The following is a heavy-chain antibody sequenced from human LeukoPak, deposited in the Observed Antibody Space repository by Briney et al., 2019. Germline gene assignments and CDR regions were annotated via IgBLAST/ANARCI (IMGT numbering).Heavy chain of an antibody. V-gene: IGHV3-21*06. CDR3: ARDYDYFSGHNLDAFDV. J-gene: IGHJ3*01. Sequence: PGGSLRLSCTASGFNFSSYTMNWVRQAPGKGLEWVSSISGSGNYIYYAESLKGRFTVSRDNAKNSLYLQMNSLRVEDTAVYYCARDYDYFSGHNLDAFDVWGQGTTVTVSS. CDR2: ISGSGNYI. CDR1: GFNFSSYT. D-gene: IGHD3-16*01.